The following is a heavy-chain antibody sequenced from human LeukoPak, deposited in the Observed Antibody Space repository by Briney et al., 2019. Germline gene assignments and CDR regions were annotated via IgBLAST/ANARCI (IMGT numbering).Heavy chain of an antibody. Sequence: SQTLSLTCAISRDSVSTNSAAWNWLRHSPTRGLEWLGRTYYRYKWYNDYADSVKSRLTINPDTSKNQFSLQLNSGTPEDTAVYYCARGGAGGRAFDIWGQGTMVTVSS. V-gene: IGHV6-1*01. CDR2: TYYRYKWYN. CDR1: RDSVSTNSAA. J-gene: IGHJ3*02. CDR3: ARGGAGGRAFDI. D-gene: IGHD2-15*01.